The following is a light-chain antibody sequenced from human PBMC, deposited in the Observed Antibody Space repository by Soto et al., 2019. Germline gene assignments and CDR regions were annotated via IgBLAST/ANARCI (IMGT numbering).Light chain of an antibody. CDR1: SSDVGGYNY. V-gene: IGLV2-14*01. Sequence: SSLTPPASVSGSPGQSIPISCTGTSSDVGGYNYVSWYQQHPGKAPKLMIYEVSNRPSGVSNRFSGSKSGNTASLTISGLQAEDEADYYCSSYTSSLYVFGTGTKVTVL. J-gene: IGLJ1*01. CDR2: EVS. CDR3: SSYTSSLYV.